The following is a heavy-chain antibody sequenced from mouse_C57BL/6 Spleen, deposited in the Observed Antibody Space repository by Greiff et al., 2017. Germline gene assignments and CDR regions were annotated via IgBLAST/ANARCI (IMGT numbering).Heavy chain of an antibody. V-gene: IGHV1-15*01. J-gene: IGHJ3*01. CDR1: GYTFTDYE. CDR3: TRGAYDGYYSLWAY. CDR2: IDPETGGT. Sequence: VQLQESGAELVRPGASVTLSCKASGYTFTDYEMHWVKQTPVHGLEWIGAIDPETGGTAYNQKFKGKAILTADKSSSTAYMELRSLTSEDSAVYYWTRGAYDGYYSLWAYWGQGTLVTVSA. D-gene: IGHD2-3*01.